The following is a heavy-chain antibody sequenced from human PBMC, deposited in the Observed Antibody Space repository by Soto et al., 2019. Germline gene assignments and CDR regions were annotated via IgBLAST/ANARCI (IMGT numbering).Heavy chain of an antibody. D-gene: IGHD4-17*01. Sequence: GESLKISCKTSGYSFTRYFIAWVRQMPGKGLEWMGIIYPADSDTRYSPSFQGHVTISVDKSINTTYLQWRSLKASDTAMYYCAKGPHYGDPNWFDPWGQGTLVTVSS. V-gene: IGHV5-51*01. CDR1: GYSFTRYF. CDR3: AKGPHYGDPNWFDP. CDR2: IYPADSDT. J-gene: IGHJ5*02.